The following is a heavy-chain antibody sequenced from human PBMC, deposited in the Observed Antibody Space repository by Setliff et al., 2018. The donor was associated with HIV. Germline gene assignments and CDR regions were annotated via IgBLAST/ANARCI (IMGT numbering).Heavy chain of an antibody. Sequence: TSETLSLTCSVSGGSIKSGDYYWSWVRQRPGKGLEWIGYISYSGSTYSDPSLKSRVAMSVDTSKNQFSLKLRSVTAADTAVYYCAGATMVQRVDWYFDLWGRGTLVTVSS. CDR2: ISYSGST. J-gene: IGHJ2*01. CDR3: AGATMVQRVDWYFDL. V-gene: IGHV4-30-4*02. CDR1: GGSIKSGDYY. D-gene: IGHD3-10*01.